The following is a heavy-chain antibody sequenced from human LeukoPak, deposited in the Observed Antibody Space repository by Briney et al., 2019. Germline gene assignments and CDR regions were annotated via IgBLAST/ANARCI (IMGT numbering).Heavy chain of an antibody. CDR2: IRYDGSNK. CDR3: AKDRVVVVPAAQRRTGLDP. CDR1: GFTFSSYG. V-gene: IGHV3-30*02. D-gene: IGHD2-2*01. Sequence: PGGSLRLSCAASGFTFSSYGMHWVRQAPGKGLEWVAFIRYDGSNKYYADSVKGRFTISSDNSKNTLYLQMNSLRAEDTAVYYCAKDRVVVVPAAQRRTGLDPWGQGALVTLSS. J-gene: IGHJ5*02.